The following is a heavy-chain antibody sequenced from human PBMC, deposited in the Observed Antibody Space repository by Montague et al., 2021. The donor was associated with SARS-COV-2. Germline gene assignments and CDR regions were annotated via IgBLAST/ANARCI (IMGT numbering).Heavy chain of an antibody. CDR2: IYYTETTYYNPAPTSGTT. Sequence: SETLSLTCTLSGGSFSATRNYWNWIRQPPGKGLEWIGTIYYTETTYYNPAPTSGTTYYSPSLKSRVTIAVDTSRNQVFLNLRSVTATDTAVYYCSNGGGIGVSDSWGQGTLVTVSS. CDR3: SNGGGIGVSDS. V-gene: IGHV4-39*01. CDR1: GGSFSATRNY. D-gene: IGHD6-19*01. J-gene: IGHJ4*02.